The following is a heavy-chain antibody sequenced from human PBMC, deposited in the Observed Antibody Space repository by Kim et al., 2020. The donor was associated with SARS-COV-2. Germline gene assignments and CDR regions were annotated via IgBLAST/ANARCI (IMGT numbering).Heavy chain of an antibody. D-gene: IGHD3-10*01. V-gene: IGHV3-30-3*01. Sequence: GGSLRLSCAASGFTFSSCAIHWVRQAPGKGLEWVAVISYDGSNKNYADSVKGRFTISRDNSKNTLYLQMNSLRAEDTALYYCARDPLSRLRGVTYSYYGIDVWGQGTTVTVSS. J-gene: IGHJ6*02. CDR2: ISYDGSNK. CDR1: GFTFSSCA. CDR3: ARDPLSRLRGVTYSYYGIDV.